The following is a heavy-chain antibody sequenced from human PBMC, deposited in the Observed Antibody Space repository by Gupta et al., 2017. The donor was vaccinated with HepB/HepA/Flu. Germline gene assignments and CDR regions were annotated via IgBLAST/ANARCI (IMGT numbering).Heavy chain of an antibody. CDR2: IYHSGST. CDR1: GGSISRGGYP. Sequence: QLQLQESGSGLVKPSQTLSLTCAVSGGSISRGGYPWSWIRQPPGKGLEWIGYIYHSGSTSYNPSLKSRVTISVDRSKNQFSLKLSSVTAADTAVYYCAREYYDILTGGYYFDYWGQGTLVTVSS. CDR3: AREYYDILTGGYYFDY. J-gene: IGHJ4*02. V-gene: IGHV4-30-2*01. D-gene: IGHD3-9*01.